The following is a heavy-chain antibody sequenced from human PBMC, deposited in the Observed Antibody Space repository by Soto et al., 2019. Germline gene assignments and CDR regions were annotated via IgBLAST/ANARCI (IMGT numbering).Heavy chain of an antibody. V-gene: IGHV1-18*01. CDR2: ISAYNGNT. Sequence: QVQLVQSGAEVKKPGASVKVSCKASGYTFTSYGISWVRQAPGQGLEWMGWISAYNGNTNYAQKLQGRVTLTTDTTTITAYMELRSQGSDATAVYYCARQPVAGTAFFDYWGQGTLVTVSS. CDR3: ARQPVAGTAFFDY. D-gene: IGHD6-19*01. J-gene: IGHJ4*02. CDR1: GYTFTSYG.